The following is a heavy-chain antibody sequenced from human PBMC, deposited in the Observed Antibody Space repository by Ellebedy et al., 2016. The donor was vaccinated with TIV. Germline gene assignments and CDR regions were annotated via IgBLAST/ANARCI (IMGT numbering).Heavy chain of an antibody. D-gene: IGHD1-1*01. Sequence: PGGSLTLSCAASGFTSSDYYMSWIRQATGKGLEWISNLSTRGTTIFYADSVKGRFTISRDNAKNSLYLQMNSLRADDTAVYYCARVGGSITKYYFDYWGRGTLVTVSS. CDR2: LSTRGTTI. CDR1: GFTSSDYY. J-gene: IGHJ4*02. CDR3: ARVGGSITKYYFDY. V-gene: IGHV3-11*01.